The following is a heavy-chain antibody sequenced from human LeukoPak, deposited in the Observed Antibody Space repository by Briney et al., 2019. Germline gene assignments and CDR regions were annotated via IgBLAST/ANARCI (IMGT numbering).Heavy chain of an antibody. CDR3: AKDLREWYYDPNGNYFSYGMDV. Sequence: GGSLRLSCAASGFTFSDYYMSWIRQAPGRGPEWVAYIGASGSTRYYRDSVNGRFTISRDNAKNSLHLQMNSLRVEDTAVYYCAKDLREWYYDPNGNYFSYGMDVWGQGTTVVVSS. J-gene: IGHJ6*02. D-gene: IGHD3-22*01. CDR1: GFTFSDYY. CDR2: IGASGSTR. V-gene: IGHV3-11*01.